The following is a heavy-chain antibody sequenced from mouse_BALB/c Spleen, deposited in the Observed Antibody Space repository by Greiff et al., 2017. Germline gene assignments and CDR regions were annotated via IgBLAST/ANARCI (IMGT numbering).Heavy chain of an antibody. V-gene: IGHV2-9*02. CDR2: IWAGGST. D-gene: IGHD1-1*01. Sequence: VMLVESGPGLVAPSQSLSITCTVSGFSLTSYGVHWVRQPPGKGLEWLGVIWAGGSTNYNSALMSRLSISKDNSKSQVFLKMNSLQTDYTAMYYCAREDYGSIYRLDYWGQGTTLTVSS. CDR1: GFSLTSYG. CDR3: AREDYGSIYRLDY. J-gene: IGHJ2*01.